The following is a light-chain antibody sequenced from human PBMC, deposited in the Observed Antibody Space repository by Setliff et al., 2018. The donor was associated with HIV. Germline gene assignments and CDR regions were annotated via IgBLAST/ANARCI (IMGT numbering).Light chain of an antibody. Sequence: QCALAQPASVSGSPGQSITISCTGTSSDVGSYSLVSWYQQHPGKAPKLIIYEVTKRPSGVSNRFSGSKSGNTASLTISGLQAEDEADYYCCSYAGSSTPYVFGTGTKV. J-gene: IGLJ1*01. CDR1: SSDVGSYSL. CDR3: CSYAGSSTPYV. V-gene: IGLV2-23*02. CDR2: EVT.